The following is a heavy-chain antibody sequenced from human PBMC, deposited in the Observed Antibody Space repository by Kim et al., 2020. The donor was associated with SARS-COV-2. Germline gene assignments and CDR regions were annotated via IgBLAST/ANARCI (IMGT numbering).Heavy chain of an antibody. CDR2: IIPILGIA. J-gene: IGHJ6*02. V-gene: IGHV1-69*04. D-gene: IGHD2-2*01. CDR1: GGTFSSYA. CDR3: AREKIVVVPAAIVGMCYYYGMDV. Sequence: SVKVSCKASGGTFSSYAISWVRQAPGQGLEWMGRIIPILGIANYAQKFQGRVTITADKSTSTAYMELSSLRSEDTAVYYCAREKIVVVPAAIVGMCYYYGMDVWGQGTTVTVSS.